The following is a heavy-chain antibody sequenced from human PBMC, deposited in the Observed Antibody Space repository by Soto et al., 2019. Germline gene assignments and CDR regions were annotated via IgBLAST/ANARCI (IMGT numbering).Heavy chain of an antibody. J-gene: IGHJ5*01. V-gene: IGHV3-21*06. D-gene: IGHD2-15*01. CDR2: ITNTGTHT. CDR3: TRAHEVAWFDS. CDR1: GFSFSSYT. Sequence: GGSLRLSCTASGFSFSSYTMNWVRLAPGKGLQWVASITNTGTHTYSTDSVKGRFTISRDNDKNSLYLQMNNLRAEDTATYYCTRAHEVAWFDSWGLGTLVTVSS.